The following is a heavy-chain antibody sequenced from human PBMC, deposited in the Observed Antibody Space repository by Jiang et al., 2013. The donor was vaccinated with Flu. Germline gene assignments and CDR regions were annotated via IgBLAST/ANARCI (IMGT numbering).Heavy chain of an antibody. J-gene: IGHJ3*01. D-gene: IGHD5-24*01. V-gene: IGHV4-34*01. CDR2: INHSGTT. Sequence: LLKPSETLSLTCAVYGGSFSGYYWNWIRQPPGKGLEWIGEINHSGTTYYNPSLKSRVTLSADTSNNQFTLKLSSMTAADTGMYYCARPRGAGYNVEGSLDAFDVWGPGTMVTVSS. CDR3: ARPRGAGYNVEGSLDAFDV. CDR1: GGSFSGYY.